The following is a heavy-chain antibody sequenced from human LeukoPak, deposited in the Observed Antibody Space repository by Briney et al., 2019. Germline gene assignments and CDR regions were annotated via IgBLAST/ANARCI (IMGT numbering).Heavy chain of an antibody. V-gene: IGHV1-2*02. D-gene: IGHD6-6*01. J-gene: IGHJ6*03. Sequence: ASVKVSCKASGYTFTDFYMHWVRQAPGQGLEWMGWINPYSGGTNYEQKFQGRVTMTRDTSISTAYMEVSRVRSDDTAMYYCARGSSTRVYYYYYMDVWGKGTTVTVSS. CDR2: INPYSGGT. CDR1: GYTFTDFY. CDR3: ARGSSTRVYYYYYMDV.